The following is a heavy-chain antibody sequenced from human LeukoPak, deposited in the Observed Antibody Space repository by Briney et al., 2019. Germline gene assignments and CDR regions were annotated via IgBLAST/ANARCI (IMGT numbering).Heavy chain of an antibody. CDR3: VRGGGPRVIVTVDLDY. V-gene: IGHV1-18*01. CDR2: ISAYSGNT. D-gene: IGHD2/OR15-2a*01. J-gene: IGHJ4*02. CDR1: GYTFTSFG. Sequence: ASVKVSRKASGYTFTSFGISWVRQAPGQGLEWMGWISAYSGNTNYAQNFQGRVTMTTDTSTRTAYMELRSLRSDDTAVYFCVRGGGPRVIVTVDLDYWGQGTLVTVSS.